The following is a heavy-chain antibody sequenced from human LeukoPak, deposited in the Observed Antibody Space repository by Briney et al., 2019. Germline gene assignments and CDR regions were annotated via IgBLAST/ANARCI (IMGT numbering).Heavy chain of an antibody. CDR1: GFTFSNYV. CDR2: ISASTVSA. CDR3: AKGGLSVTIDY. Sequence: GGSLRLYCATSGFTFSNYVMTWVRQAPGKGLGWVASISASTVSAHYADAVTRRFTISRNNTENTLYLKMNSLRAEDTAIYYCAKGGLSVTIDYWGQGTLVTVSS. V-gene: IGHV3-23*01. J-gene: IGHJ4*02. D-gene: IGHD4-17*01.